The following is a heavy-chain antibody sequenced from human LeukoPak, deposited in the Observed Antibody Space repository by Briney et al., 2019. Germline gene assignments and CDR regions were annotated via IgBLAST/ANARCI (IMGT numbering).Heavy chain of an antibody. J-gene: IGHJ5*02. CDR1: GGSISSYY. V-gene: IGHV4-59*01. CDR2: IYYSGST. CDR3: ARDSGSGYNWFDP. D-gene: IGHD6-19*01. Sequence: SETLPLTCTVSGGSISSYYWSWIRQPPGKGLEWIGYIYYSGSTNYNPSLKSRVTISVDTSKNQFSLKLSSVTAADTAVYYCARDSGSGYNWFDPWGQGTLVTVSS.